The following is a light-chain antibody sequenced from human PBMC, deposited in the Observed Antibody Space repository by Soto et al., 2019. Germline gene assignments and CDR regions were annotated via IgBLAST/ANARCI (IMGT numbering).Light chain of an antibody. Sequence: DIVMTQSPDSLVVSLGERATINCRSSQNILNSPDKRNYLAWYQQKSGQPPKLLIYWASTRESGVPVRFSGSGSGTDFTLTISSLQAEDVAVYYCQQYYGAPQITFGGGTKVEIK. V-gene: IGKV4-1*01. J-gene: IGKJ4*01. CDR2: WAS. CDR3: QQYYGAPQIT. CDR1: QNILNSPDKRNY.